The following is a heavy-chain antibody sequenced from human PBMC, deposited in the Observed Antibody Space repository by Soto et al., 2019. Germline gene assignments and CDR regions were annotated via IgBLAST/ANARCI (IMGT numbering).Heavy chain of an antibody. J-gene: IGHJ4*01. CDR2: IYRGGTT. CDR3: ARVHVMVVAGSTFDY. Sequence: TSETLSLTCTVSGYSISSGSYCAWIRQPPGKGPEWIASIYRGGTTFYNPSLKSRITISVDTSNNQFSLKLTSVTAADTAVYYCARVHVMVVAGSTFDYWGHGTLVTVSS. CDR1: GYSISSGSY. V-gene: IGHV4-38-2*02. D-gene: IGHD6-19*01.